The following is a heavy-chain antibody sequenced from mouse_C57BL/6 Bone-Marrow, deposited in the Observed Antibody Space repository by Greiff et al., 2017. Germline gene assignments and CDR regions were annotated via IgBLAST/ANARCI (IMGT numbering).Heavy chain of an antibody. Sequence: EVMLVESGGGLVQPKGSLKLSCAASGFSFNTYAMNWVRQAPGKGLEWVARIRSKSNNYATYYADSVKDRFTISRDDSESMLYLQMNNLKTEDTAMYYCVRNPLNLPDAMDYWGQGTSVTVSS. J-gene: IGHJ4*01. CDR2: IRSKSNNYAT. V-gene: IGHV10-1*01. D-gene: IGHD1-3*01. CDR3: VRNPLNLPDAMDY. CDR1: GFSFNTYA.